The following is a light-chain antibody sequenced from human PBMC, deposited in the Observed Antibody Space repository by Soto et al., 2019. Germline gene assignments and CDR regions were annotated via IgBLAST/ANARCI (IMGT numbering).Light chain of an antibody. V-gene: IGKV1-5*03. CDR3: QRYNSCPLT. J-gene: IGKJ4*01. Sequence: DIQMTQSPSTLSASVGDRGTITCRASQTMSTWLAGYQQKPGKAPKLLIYKATSLEGGGPSRFRGIGSGKLFNITISSLQAEYFTTCYCQRYNSCPLTFGGRTAVDIK. CDR2: KAT. CDR1: QTMSTW.